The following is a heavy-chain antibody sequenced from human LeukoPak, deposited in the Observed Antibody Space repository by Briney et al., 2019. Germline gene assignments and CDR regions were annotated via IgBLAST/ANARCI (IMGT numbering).Heavy chain of an antibody. CDR3: ARGPPLRYFDWLGGGPSWFDP. CDR1: GYTFTSYG. V-gene: IGHV1-18*01. D-gene: IGHD3-9*01. CDR2: ISGHDGNT. J-gene: IGHJ5*02. Sequence: GASVKVSCKASGYTFTSYGFSWVRQAPGQGLEWVGWISGHDGNTKYAQKYQGRVTMTTDTSTSTAYMELRSLRSDDTAVYYCARGPPLRYFDWLGGGPSWFDPWGQGTLVTVSS.